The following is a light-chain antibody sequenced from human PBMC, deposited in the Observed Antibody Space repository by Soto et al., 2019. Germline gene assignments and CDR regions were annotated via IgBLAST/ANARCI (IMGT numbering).Light chain of an antibody. V-gene: IGLV1-47*01. J-gene: IGLJ1*01. CDR1: ISNIGNNY. Sequence: QSVLTQPSSVSGTPGQGVTISCSGSISNIGNNYVYWFQQLPGTAPKVLSNRNDQRTSGVPDRFSGSKSGTSASLAISGLRSEDEADYYCAAWDDTLRSYVFGTGTKLTVL. CDR2: RND. CDR3: AAWDDTLRSYV.